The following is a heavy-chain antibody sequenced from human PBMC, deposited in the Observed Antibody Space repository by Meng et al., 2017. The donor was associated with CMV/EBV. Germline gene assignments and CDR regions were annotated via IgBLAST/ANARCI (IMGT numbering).Heavy chain of an antibody. CDR3: ARHLRYCSSTSCYIGDY. D-gene: IGHD2-2*02. J-gene: IGHJ4*02. CDR2: IYPGDSDT. CDR1: GYSFTSYW. Sequence: KVSCKGSGYSFTSYWIGWVRQMPGKGLEWMGIIYPGDSDTRYSPSFQGQVTISADKSISTAYLQWSSLKASDTAMYYCARHLRYCSSTSCYIGDYWGQETLVTVSS. V-gene: IGHV5-51*01.